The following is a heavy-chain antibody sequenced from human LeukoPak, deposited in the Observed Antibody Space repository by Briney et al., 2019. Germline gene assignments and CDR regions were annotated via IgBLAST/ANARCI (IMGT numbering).Heavy chain of an antibody. V-gene: IGHV4-30-4*01. CDR1: GGSISSGYLY. CDR2: IFYLGST. J-gene: IGHJ5*02. Sequence: SETLSLTCTVSGGSISSGYLYWSWIRQPPGKGLEWIGYIFYLGSTYYNLSLKSRVTMSVDTSKNQFSLKLRSVTAADTAVYYCARKYPDHWFDPWGQGTLVTVSS. D-gene: IGHD2/OR15-2a*01. CDR3: ARKYPDHWFDP.